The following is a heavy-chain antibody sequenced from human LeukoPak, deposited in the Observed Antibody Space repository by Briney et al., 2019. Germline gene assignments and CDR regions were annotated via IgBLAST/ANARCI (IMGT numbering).Heavy chain of an antibody. CDR3: ASDDY. CDR2: ISGSGGST. CDR1: GYSINNYY. Sequence: PSQTLSLTCTVSGYSINNYYWSWIRQPPGKGLEWVSAISGSGGSTYYADSVKGRFTISRDNSKNTLYLQMNSLRAEDTAVYYCASDDYWGQGTLVTVSS. V-gene: IGHV3-23*01. J-gene: IGHJ4*02.